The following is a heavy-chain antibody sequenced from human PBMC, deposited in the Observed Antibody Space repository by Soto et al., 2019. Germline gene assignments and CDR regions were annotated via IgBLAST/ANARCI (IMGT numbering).Heavy chain of an antibody. V-gene: IGHV1-69*08. Sequence: QVQLVQSGAEVKKPGSSVKVSCKASGGTFSTYTITWVLQAPGQGREWMGRIIPIIGIINYAQKFQGRVTISADKFTGTAYMELTGLRSDDTAVYYCAGDPDSHYNDSHASSYPWGQGTLVTVSS. CDR1: GGTFSTYT. CDR3: AGDPDSHYNDSHASSYP. CDR2: IIPIIGII. D-gene: IGHD4-4*01. J-gene: IGHJ5*02.